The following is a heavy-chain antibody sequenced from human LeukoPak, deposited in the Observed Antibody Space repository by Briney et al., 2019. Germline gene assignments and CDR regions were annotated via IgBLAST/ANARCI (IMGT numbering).Heavy chain of an antibody. Sequence: ASGKVSCKASGYTFTGYYMHWVRQAPGPGLEWMGWINLNSGGTNYAQKFQGRVTMTRDTSISTAYMELSRLRSDDTAVYYCARLEGTYGMDVWGQGTTVTVSS. D-gene: IGHD1-1*01. CDR2: INLNSGGT. CDR3: ARLEGTYGMDV. CDR1: GYTFTGYY. V-gene: IGHV1-2*02. J-gene: IGHJ6*02.